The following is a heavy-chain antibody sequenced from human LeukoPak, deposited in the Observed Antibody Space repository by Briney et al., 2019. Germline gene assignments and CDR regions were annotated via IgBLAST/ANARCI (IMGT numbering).Heavy chain of an antibody. D-gene: IGHD1-26*01. CDR1: GYTFTTYA. J-gene: IGHJ4*02. V-gene: IGHV7-4-1*01. CDR3: ARASAPKVGATIYFFDY. CDR2: ISTNTGNP. Sequence: ASVKVSCKASGYTFTTYAVNWVRQAPGQGLEWMGWISTNTGNPTYAQGFTGRFVFSLDTSVSTAYLQIDSLESEDTAVYYCARASAPKVGATIYFFDYWGQGTLVTVSS.